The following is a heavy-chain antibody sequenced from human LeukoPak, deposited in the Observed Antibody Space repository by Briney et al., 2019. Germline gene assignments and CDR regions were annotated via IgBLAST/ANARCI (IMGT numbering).Heavy chain of an antibody. Sequence: ASVKVSCKASGYMLTSYYIHWVRQAPGQGPEWMGWINPNNGDTNYAPKFRGRVSMTRDESVNTAYMELSGLTSDDTAVFYCARVRRLMQTFDVWGQGTMVTVSS. V-gene: IGHV1-2*02. CDR3: ARVRRLMQTFDV. CDR1: GYMLTSYY. CDR2: INPNNGDT. J-gene: IGHJ3*01. D-gene: IGHD4/OR15-4a*01.